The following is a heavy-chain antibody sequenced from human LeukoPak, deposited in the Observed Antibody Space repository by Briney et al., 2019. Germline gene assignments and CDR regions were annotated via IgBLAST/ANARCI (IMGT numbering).Heavy chain of an antibody. V-gene: IGHV1-2*02. CDR3: ARDAITRGIIDY. J-gene: IGHJ4*02. Sequence: ASVKVSCKASGYTFTDYYVHWVRQAPGQGLEWMGWINPNSGGTNYAQKFQGRVTMTRDTSISTACMELSRLRSDDTAMYYCARDAITRGIIDYWGQGTLVTVSS. D-gene: IGHD3-10*01. CDR2: INPNSGGT. CDR1: GYTFTDYY.